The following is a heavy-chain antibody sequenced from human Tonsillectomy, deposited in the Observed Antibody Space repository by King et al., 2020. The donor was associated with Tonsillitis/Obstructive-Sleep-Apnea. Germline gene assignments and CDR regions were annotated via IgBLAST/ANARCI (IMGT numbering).Heavy chain of an antibody. J-gene: IGHJ3*02. CDR1: GYTFTSDA. CDR2: INAGNANT. D-gene: IGHD3-10*01. Sequence: QLVQSGAEVKKPGASVKVSCKASGYTFTSDALDWVRQAPGQRLEWMGWINAGNANTRYSQKFQGRVTITRDTSASTTYMELSSLRSEDAAVYYCARDRGYYGSGTGPAVFDIWGQGTMVTVSS. V-gene: IGHV1-3*01. CDR3: ARDRGYYGSGTGPAVFDI.